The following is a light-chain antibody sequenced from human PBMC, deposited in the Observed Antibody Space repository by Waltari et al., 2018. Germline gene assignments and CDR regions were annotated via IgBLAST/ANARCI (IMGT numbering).Light chain of an antibody. CDR2: AVS. J-gene: IGKJ3*01. CDR1: QDISTY. V-gene: IGKV1-9*01. CDR3: QQLSGYPFT. Sequence: DIQLTQSPSFLSASVGDRVTITCRASQDISTYLAWNQQKPGKAPKLLIHAVSTLQAGVPSRFSGGGSGTEFTLTISSLQPEDFATYYCQQLSGYPFTFGPGTKVDIK.